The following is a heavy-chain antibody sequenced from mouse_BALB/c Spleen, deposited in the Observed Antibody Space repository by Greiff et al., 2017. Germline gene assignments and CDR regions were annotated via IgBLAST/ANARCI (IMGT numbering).Heavy chain of an antibody. J-gene: IGHJ4*01. D-gene: IGHD1-3*01. V-gene: IGHV3-6*02. CDR3: ARAGSSLYYYAMDY. Sequence: ESGPGLVKPSQSLSLTCSVTGYSITSGYYWNWIRQFPGNKLEWMGYISYDGSNNYNPSLKNRISITRDTSKNQFFLKLNSVTTEDTATYYCARAGSSLYYYAMDYWGQGTSVTVSS. CDR2: ISYDGSN. CDR1: GYSITSGYY.